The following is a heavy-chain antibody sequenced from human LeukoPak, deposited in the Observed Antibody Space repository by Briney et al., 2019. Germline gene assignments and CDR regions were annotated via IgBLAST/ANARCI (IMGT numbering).Heavy chain of an antibody. CDR3: AKATCSGANCFSNSRDAFDM. CDR2: IWYGGSNK. J-gene: IGHJ3*02. Sequence: GGSLRLSCAASGIIFSDFGMHWVRQAPGKGLEWMAIIWYGGSNKYYADSVEGRFTISRDNSQNTMYLQMNSLRAEDTAVYYCAKATCSGANCFSNSRDAFDMWGQGTMVTVSS. D-gene: IGHD2-15*01. V-gene: IGHV3-33*06. CDR1: GIIFSDFG.